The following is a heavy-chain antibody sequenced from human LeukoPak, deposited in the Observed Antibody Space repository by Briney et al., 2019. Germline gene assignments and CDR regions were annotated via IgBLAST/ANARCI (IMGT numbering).Heavy chain of an antibody. Sequence: ASVKVSCKASGGTFSSYAIGWVRQAPGQGLEWMGGIIPIFGTANYAQKFQGRVTITADESTSTAYMELSSLRSEDTAVYYCARPVRAAYCGGDCYSGHFDYWGQGTLVTVSS. D-gene: IGHD2-21*02. V-gene: IGHV1-69*01. J-gene: IGHJ4*02. CDR2: IIPIFGTA. CDR3: ARPVRAAYCGGDCYSGHFDY. CDR1: GGTFSSYA.